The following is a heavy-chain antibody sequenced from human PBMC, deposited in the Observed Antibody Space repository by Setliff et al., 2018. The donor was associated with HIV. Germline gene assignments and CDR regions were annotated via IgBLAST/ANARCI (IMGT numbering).Heavy chain of an antibody. CDR1: GGTFSSYT. J-gene: IGHJ6*03. V-gene: IGHV1-69*02. CDR3: ARCGAGEWHLYMDV. Sequence: ASVKVSCKASGGTFSSYTINWVRQAPGQGLEWMGRSIPILGIGNDEQAQKFKGRVTFTADKSTSTVYMELSSLISEDTAVYYCARCGAGEWHLYMDVWDKGPAVTVSS. D-gene: IGHD3-16*01. CDR2: SIPILGIG.